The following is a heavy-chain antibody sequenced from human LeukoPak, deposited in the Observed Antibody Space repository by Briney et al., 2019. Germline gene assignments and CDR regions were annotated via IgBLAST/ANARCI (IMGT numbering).Heavy chain of an antibody. D-gene: IGHD6-6*01. Sequence: GGSLRLSCAASGFTFSSYSMNWVRQAPGKGLEWVSSISSSSSYIYYADSVKGRFTISRDNAKNSLYLQMNSLRAEDTAVYYCARAGGYSSSSLSDFDYWGQGTLVTVSS. J-gene: IGHJ4*02. CDR3: ARAGGYSSSSLSDFDY. CDR1: GFTFSSYS. CDR2: ISSSSSYI. V-gene: IGHV3-21*01.